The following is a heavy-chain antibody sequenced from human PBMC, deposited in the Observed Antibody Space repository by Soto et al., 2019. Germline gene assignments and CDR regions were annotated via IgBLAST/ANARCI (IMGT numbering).Heavy chain of an antibody. CDR3: ARTLSGFTYGSRQFYFDY. J-gene: IGHJ4*02. D-gene: IGHD3-10*01. CDR1: GDPITSYF. Sequence: QVQLQESGPGLVKPSETLSLTCNVSGDPITSYFWTWIRQPAGTGLEWIGHVFPGGPTSHNSSLKSRVSMSIDTSKNQFSLTLTSVTAADTAVYYCARTLSGFTYGSRQFYFDYWGQGTLVTVSS. V-gene: IGHV4-4*07. CDR2: VFPGGPT.